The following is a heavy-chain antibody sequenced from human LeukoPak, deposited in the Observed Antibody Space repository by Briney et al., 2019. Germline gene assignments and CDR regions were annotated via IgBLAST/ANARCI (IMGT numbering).Heavy chain of an antibody. Sequence: ASVKVSCKASGYTFTNYGISWVRQAPGPGLEWMGWISSYNGNTNYAQKLQGRVTMTTDTSTSTAYMELRSLRSDDTAVYYCARGRGGVVITDYWGQGTLVTVSS. D-gene: IGHD3-3*01. CDR1: GYTFTNYG. CDR2: ISSYNGNT. J-gene: IGHJ4*02. CDR3: ARGRGGVVITDY. V-gene: IGHV1-18*01.